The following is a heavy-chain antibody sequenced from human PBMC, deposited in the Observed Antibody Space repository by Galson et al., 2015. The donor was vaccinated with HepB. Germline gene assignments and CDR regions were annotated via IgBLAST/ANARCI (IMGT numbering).Heavy chain of an antibody. D-gene: IGHD3-3*01. CDR1: GYTFTTYY. V-gene: IGHV1-46*01. CDR3: ARDPGMAIFGVAKKLFYMDV. Sequence: SVKVSCKASGYTFTTYYMHWVRQAPGQGLEWMGIIKPSSGSTNYAQKLQGRVTMTRDTSTSTVYMELRSLRYEDTAVYFCARDPGMAIFGVAKKLFYMDVWGKGTTVTVSS. J-gene: IGHJ6*03. CDR2: IKPSSGST.